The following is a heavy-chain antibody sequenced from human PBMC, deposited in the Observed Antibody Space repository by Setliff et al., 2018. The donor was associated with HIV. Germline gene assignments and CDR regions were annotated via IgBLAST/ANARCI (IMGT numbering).Heavy chain of an antibody. CDR2: INAGTGNI. CDR3: ARDAPTRSVREKGLDM. V-gene: IGHV1-3*01. Sequence: ASVKVSCKASGFTFTDYSIHWVRQAPGQRLEWMGWINAGTGNIRHSQRFQDGLTMTGDTSATTAYMELSSLRSEDTAVYYCARDAPTRSVREKGLDMWGQGTLVTVSS. D-gene: IGHD2-15*01. CDR1: GFTFTDYS. J-gene: IGHJ3*02.